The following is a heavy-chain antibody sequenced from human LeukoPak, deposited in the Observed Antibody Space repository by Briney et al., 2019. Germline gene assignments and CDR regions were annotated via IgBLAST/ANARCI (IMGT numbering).Heavy chain of an antibody. Sequence: GGSLRLSCAASGFTFSSYAMHWVRQAPGKGLEWVAVISYDGSNKYYADSVEGRFTISRDNSKNTLYLQMNSLRAEDTAVYCCASTDIWGQGTLVTVSS. CDR3: ASTDI. CDR2: ISYDGSNK. V-gene: IGHV3-30-3*01. CDR1: GFTFSSYA. D-gene: IGHD3-9*01. J-gene: IGHJ4*02.